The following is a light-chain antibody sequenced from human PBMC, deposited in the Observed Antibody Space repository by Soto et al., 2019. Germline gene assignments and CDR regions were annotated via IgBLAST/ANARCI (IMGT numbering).Light chain of an antibody. V-gene: IGLV2-14*01. J-gene: IGLJ2*01. CDR3: TSYSISSTLVL. CDR1: SRDIGGFNY. Sequence: QSALTQPASVSGSLGQSITISCTGTSRDIGGFNYVSWYQQHPGKAPKLMIYDVNYRPSGVSDRFSASKSDNTASLTISGLQAEDEADYYCTSYSISSTLVLFGGGTKLTVL. CDR2: DVN.